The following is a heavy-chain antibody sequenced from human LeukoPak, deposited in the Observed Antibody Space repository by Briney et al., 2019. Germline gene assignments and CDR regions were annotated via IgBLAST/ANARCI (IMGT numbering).Heavy chain of an antibody. D-gene: IGHD6-19*01. Sequence: ASVKVSCKASGYTFTRYGITWVRQAPGQGLEWMGWISAYSGDTKYAQKLQGRVTMTTDTSTSTAYMELRSLRSDDTAVYYCARDPSNSSGWYIFFDLWGQGTLVAVSS. J-gene: IGHJ4*02. CDR2: ISAYSGDT. V-gene: IGHV1-18*01. CDR3: ARDPSNSSGWYIFFDL. CDR1: GYTFTRYG.